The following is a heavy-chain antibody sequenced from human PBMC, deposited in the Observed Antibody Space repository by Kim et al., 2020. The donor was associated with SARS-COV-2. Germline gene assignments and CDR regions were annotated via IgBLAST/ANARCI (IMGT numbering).Heavy chain of an antibody. V-gene: IGHV4-34*01. CDR1: GGSFSGYY. Sequence: SETLSLTCAVYGGSFSGYYWSWIRQPPGKGLEWIGEINHSGSTNYNPSLKSRVTISVDTSKNKFSLKMSSVTAADTAVYYCARRYFDSYYFDYWGQGTLV. CDR2: INHSGST. J-gene: IGHJ4*02. D-gene: IGHD3-9*01. CDR3: ARRYFDSYYFDY.